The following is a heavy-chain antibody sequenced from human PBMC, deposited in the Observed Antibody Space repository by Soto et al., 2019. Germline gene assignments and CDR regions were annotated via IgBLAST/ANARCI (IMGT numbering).Heavy chain of an antibody. Sequence: ASVKVSCKASGFTFTSSAEQWVRQARGQRLEWIGWIVVGRGNTSYAQKFQERVTITRDMSTSTAYMELSSLRSEDTAVYYCAALSARLGYDYWGHGTLVTSSS. D-gene: IGHD6-19*01. V-gene: IGHV1-58*01. CDR1: GFTFTSSA. J-gene: IGHJ4*01. CDR3: AALSARLGYDY. CDR2: IVVGRGNT.